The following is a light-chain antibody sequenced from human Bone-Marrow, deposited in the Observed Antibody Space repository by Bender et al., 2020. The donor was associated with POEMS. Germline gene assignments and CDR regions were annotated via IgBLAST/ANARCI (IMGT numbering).Light chain of an antibody. J-gene: IGLJ1*01. Sequence: QSALTQPASVSGSPGQSITISCTRTSSDVGGSDFVSWYQQHPGKAPRLMIYEVTTRPSGISGRFSGSKSGNTASLTIAGLQADDEADYHCCSNTGTYYPYVFGTGTKVTVL. CDR1: SSDVGGSDF. CDR2: EVT. V-gene: IGLV2-14*01. CDR3: CSNTGTYYPYV.